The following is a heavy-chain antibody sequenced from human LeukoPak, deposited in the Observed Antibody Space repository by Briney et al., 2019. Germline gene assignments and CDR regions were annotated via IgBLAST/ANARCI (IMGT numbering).Heavy chain of an antibody. CDR1: GGSITSGTYY. D-gene: IGHD1-26*01. CDR3: VRQSQVGATDP. CDR2: IYYSGST. V-gene: IGHV4-39*01. J-gene: IGHJ5*02. Sequence: PSETLSLTCTASGGSITSGTYYWGWIRQPPGKGLDWIGSIYYSGSTYYNPSLKSRVTISLDTSKNQFSLTLSSVTAADTAVYYCVRQSQVGATDPWGQGTLVTVSS.